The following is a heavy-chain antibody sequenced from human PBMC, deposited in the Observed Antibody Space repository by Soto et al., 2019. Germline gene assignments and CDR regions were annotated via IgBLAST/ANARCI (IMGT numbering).Heavy chain of an antibody. CDR2: IYPGDSDT. CDR1: GDSFTSYW. CDR3: ARHTAMVIDAFDL. V-gene: IGHV5-51*01. D-gene: IGHD5-18*01. Sequence: PGEALKISCKGSGDSFTSYWIGWVRQMPGKGLEWMGIIYPGDSDTRYSPSFQGQVTISADKSISTTYLQWSSLKASDTAMYYCARHTAMVIDAFDLWGQGTMVTVS. J-gene: IGHJ3*01.